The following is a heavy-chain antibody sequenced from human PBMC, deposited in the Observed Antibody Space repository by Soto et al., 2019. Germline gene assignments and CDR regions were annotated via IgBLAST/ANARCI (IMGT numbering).Heavy chain of an antibody. D-gene: IGHD2-15*01. CDR3: ARWGLGYCSGGSCYPAFDY. CDR1: GGSISSGGYY. Sequence: QVQLQESGPGLVKPSQTLSLTCTVSGGSISSGGYYWSWIRQHPGKGLEWIGYIYYSGSTYYNPSLKSRVTISVDTSKNQFSLKLSSVTAADTAVYYCARWGLGYCSGGSCYPAFDYWGQGTLVTVSS. J-gene: IGHJ4*02. V-gene: IGHV4-31*03. CDR2: IYYSGST.